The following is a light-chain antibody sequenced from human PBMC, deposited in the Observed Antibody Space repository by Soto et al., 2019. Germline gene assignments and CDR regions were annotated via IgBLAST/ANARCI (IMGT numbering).Light chain of an antibody. CDR3: QQYYTTPLT. V-gene: IGKV4-1*01. J-gene: IGKJ1*01. CDR2: WAS. Sequence: DIVMTQSPDSLAVSLGERATINCKSSKNLLHGSNYLAWYQQKPGQPPELLIYWASTRESGVPDRFSGSGSGTDFTLTIGSLQAEDVAVYYCQQYYTTPLTFGPGTKVEIK. CDR1: KNLLHGSNY.